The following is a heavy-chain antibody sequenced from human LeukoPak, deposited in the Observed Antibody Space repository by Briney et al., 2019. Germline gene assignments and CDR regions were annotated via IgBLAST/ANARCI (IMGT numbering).Heavy chain of an antibody. CDR1: GGSISSHY. V-gene: IGHV4-59*11. CDR2: IYYSGST. Sequence: SETLSLTCTVSGGSISSHYWSWIRQPPGKGLERIGYIYYSGSTNYKPSLESRVTISVDASKNQFSLRLNSVTAADTAVYYCARVPRGYSSGPDFDYWGQGTLVTVSS. J-gene: IGHJ4*02. CDR3: ARVPRGYSSGPDFDY. D-gene: IGHD6-19*01.